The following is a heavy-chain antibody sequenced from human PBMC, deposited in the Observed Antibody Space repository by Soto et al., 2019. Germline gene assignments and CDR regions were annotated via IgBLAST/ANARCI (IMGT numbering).Heavy chain of an antibody. J-gene: IGHJ1*01. CDR2: INPNSGGT. CDR1: GYTFTCYY. V-gene: IGHV1-2*02. D-gene: IGHD3-9*01. CDR3: ARAPASAGYFDWLLEYFQH. Sequence: ASLNVSCKASGYTFTCYYMHWVRQAPGQGLEWMGWINPNSGGTNYAQKFQGRVTMTRDTSISTAYMELSRLRSDDTAVYYCARAPASAGYFDWLLEYFQHWGQGTLVTVSS.